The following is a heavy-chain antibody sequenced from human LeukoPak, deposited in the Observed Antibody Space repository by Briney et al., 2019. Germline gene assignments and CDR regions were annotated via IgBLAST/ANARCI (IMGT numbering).Heavy chain of an antibody. V-gene: IGHV3-74*01. CDR2: INSDGSST. CDR1: GFTFISCW. J-gene: IGHJ4*02. Sequence: GGSLRLSCAASGFTFISCWMHWVRQAPGKGLVWVSRINSDGSSTSYADSVKGRFTISRDNAKNTLYLQMNSLRAEDTAVYYCARGYSGTYRIDYWGQGTLVTVSS. D-gene: IGHD1-26*01. CDR3: ARGYSGTYRIDY.